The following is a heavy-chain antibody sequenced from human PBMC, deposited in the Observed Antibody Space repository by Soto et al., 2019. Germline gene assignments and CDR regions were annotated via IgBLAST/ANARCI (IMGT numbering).Heavy chain of an antibody. D-gene: IGHD6-13*01. J-gene: IGHJ4*02. CDR3: ARGRYSSPRAY. Sequence: SETLCLTCTVAGGSIGNSDYFWARMRQPPGKGLEWVGTISHTGSPRYNPSLKSRVTISVDTSKNQFSLRLPSVTAADTAVYYCARGRYSSPRAYWGQGTLVTVSS. CDR2: ISHTGSP. CDR1: GGSIGNSDYF. V-gene: IGHV4-39*01.